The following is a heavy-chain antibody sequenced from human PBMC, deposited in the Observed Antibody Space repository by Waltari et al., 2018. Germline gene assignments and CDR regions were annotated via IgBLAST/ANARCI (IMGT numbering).Heavy chain of an antibody. CDR2: INHSGST. Sequence: QVQLQQWGAGLLKPSETLSLTCTVYGGSFSDYYWSWIRQPPEKGLEWIGEINHSGSTNYNPALRGRLTISIDTSNNQFSLRLSSVTAADTAVYYCARGDVDYWGQGTLVTVSS. CDR1: GGSFSDYY. J-gene: IGHJ4*02. V-gene: IGHV4-34*01. CDR3: ARGDVDY.